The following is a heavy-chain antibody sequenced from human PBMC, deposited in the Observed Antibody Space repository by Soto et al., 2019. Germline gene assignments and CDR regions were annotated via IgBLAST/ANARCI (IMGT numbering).Heavy chain of an antibody. V-gene: IGHV3-23*01. CDR2: ISGSGGST. CDR3: ATAARPNYYYGMDV. J-gene: IGHJ6*02. D-gene: IGHD6-6*01. Sequence: EVQLLESGGGLVQPGGSLRLSCAASGFTFSSYAMGWVRQAPGTGLGWVSAISGSGGSTYYADSVKGRFTISRDNSKNTLYLQMNSLRAEDTAVYYCATAARPNYYYGMDVWGQGTTVTVSS. CDR1: GFTFSSYA.